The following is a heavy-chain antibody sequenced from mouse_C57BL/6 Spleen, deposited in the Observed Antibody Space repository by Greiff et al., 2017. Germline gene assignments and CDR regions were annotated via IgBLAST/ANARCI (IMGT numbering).Heavy chain of an antibody. CDR2: IYPRDGST. Sequence: VQLQQSGPELVKPGASVKLSCKASGYTFTSYDINWVKQRPGQGLEWIGWIYPRDGSTKYNEKFKGKATLTVDTSSSTAYMELHSLTSEDSAVYFCARVGYDYQSAYWGQGTLVTVSA. V-gene: IGHV1-85*01. CDR1: GYTFTSYD. CDR3: ARVGYDYQSAY. J-gene: IGHJ3*01. D-gene: IGHD2-4*01.